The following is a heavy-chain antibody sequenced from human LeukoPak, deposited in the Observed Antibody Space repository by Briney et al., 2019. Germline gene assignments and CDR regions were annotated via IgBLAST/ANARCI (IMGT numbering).Heavy chain of an antibody. J-gene: IGHJ4*02. CDR3: AKVARYYDSSGRNYFDY. CDR1: GFTVSNNY. V-gene: IGHV3-66*01. CDR2: IYSGGST. Sequence: GGSLTLSCAASGFTVSNNYMRWVRQAPGKGLEWVSLIYSGGSTYYADSVKGRFIISRDNSKNTLYLQMNSLRAEDTAVYYCAKVARYYDSSGRNYFDYWGQGTLVTVSS. D-gene: IGHD3-22*01.